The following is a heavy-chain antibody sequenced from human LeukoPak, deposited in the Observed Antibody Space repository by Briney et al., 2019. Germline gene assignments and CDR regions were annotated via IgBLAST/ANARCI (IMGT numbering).Heavy chain of an antibody. CDR2: IRYDGSNK. Sequence: GGSLRLSCAASGFTFSRYGMHWVRQAPGKGLEWVAFIRYDGSNKYYADSVKGRFTISRDNSENTLYLQMNSLRAEDTAVYYCAKVNPSSIIVAARIDYWGQGTLVTVSS. CDR3: AKVNPSSIIVAARIDY. CDR1: GFTFSRYG. V-gene: IGHV3-30*02. J-gene: IGHJ4*02. D-gene: IGHD5-12*01.